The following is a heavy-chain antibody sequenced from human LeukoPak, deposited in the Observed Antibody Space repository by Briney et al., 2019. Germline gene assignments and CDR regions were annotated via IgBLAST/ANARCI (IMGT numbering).Heavy chain of an antibody. CDR2: ISSSGSTI. CDR1: GFTFSDYY. Sequence: GGSLRLSCAASGFTFSDYYMSWIRQAPGKGLEWVSYISSSGSTIYYADSVKGRFTISRDNAKNSLYLQMNSLRAEDTAVYYCARDKGARDGYNYLVGFIDYWGQGTLVTVSS. CDR3: ARDKGARDGYNYLVGFIDY. J-gene: IGHJ4*02. V-gene: IGHV3-11*04. D-gene: IGHD5-24*01.